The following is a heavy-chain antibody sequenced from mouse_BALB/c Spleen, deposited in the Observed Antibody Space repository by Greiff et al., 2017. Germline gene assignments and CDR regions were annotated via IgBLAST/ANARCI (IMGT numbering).Heavy chain of an antibody. CDR2: ISDGGSYT. Sequence: VQLKESGGGLVKPGGSLKLSCAASGFTFSDYYMYWVRQTPEKRLEWVATISDGGSYTYYPDSVKGRFTISRDNAKNNLYLQMSSLKSEDTAMYYCARDRDYYGSSPFAYWGQGTLVTVSA. V-gene: IGHV5-4*02. J-gene: IGHJ3*01. CDR3: ARDRDYYGSSPFAY. CDR1: GFTFSDYY. D-gene: IGHD1-1*01.